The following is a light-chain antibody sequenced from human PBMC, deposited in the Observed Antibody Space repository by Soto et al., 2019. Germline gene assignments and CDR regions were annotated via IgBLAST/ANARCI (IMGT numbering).Light chain of an antibody. J-gene: IGKJ1*01. CDR1: ENINSY. CDR2: AAS. Sequence: DIQMTQSPSSLSASVEDRVIITCRASENINSYLNWYQQKPGKAPKLLIYAASSLQSGVPSRFSGSGSETVFTLTINNLQPEDSSTYYFQQRYSRLVTFGQGTKVEIK. V-gene: IGKV1-39*01. CDR3: QQRYSRLVT.